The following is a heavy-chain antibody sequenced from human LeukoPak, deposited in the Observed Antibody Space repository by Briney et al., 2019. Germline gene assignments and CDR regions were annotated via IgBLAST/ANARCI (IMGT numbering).Heavy chain of an antibody. CDR2: INHSGST. V-gene: IGHV4-34*01. CDR1: GGSFSGYY. D-gene: IGHD6-19*01. CDR3: ARGASAPDSSGQSYYFDY. Sequence: SETLSLTCAVYGGSFSGYYWSWIRQPPGKGLEWIGEINHSGSTNYNPSLKSRVTISVDTSKNQFSLKLSSVTAADTAVYYCARGASAPDSSGQSYYFDYWGQGTLVTVSS. J-gene: IGHJ4*02.